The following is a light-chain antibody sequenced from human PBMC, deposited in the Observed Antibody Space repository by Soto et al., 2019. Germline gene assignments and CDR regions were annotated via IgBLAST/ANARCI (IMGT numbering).Light chain of an antibody. CDR3: QHYNSYSEA. J-gene: IGKJ1*01. Sequence: DIQMTQSPSTLSGSVGDRVTITCRASQTISSWLAWYQQKPGKATKLLIYKASTLKSGVPSRFSGSGSGTEFTLTISSLPPDDFATYYCQHYNSYSEAFGQGTKVDIK. CDR2: KAS. V-gene: IGKV1-5*03. CDR1: QTISSW.